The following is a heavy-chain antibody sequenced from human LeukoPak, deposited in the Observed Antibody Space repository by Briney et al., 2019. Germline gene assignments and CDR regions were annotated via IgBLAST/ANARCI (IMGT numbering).Heavy chain of an antibody. CDR3: ARHHCSDGSCSAHFDY. CDR2: IIPIFGTA. D-gene: IGHD2-15*01. V-gene: IGHV1-69*05. J-gene: IGHJ4*02. Sequence: ASVKVSCKASGGTFSGYAISWVRQAPGQGLEWMGGIIPIFGTANYAQKFQGRVTITTDESTSTAYMELSSLRSEDTAVYYCARHHCSDGSCSAHFDYWGQGTLVTVSS. CDR1: GGTFSGYA.